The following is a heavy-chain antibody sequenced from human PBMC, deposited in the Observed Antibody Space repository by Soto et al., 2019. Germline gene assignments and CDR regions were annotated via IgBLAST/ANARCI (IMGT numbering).Heavy chain of an antibody. Sequence: SVKVSCKASGGTFSSYAISWVRQAPGQGLEWMGGIIPIFGTANYAQKFQGRVTITADESTSTAYMELSSLRSEDTAVYYCARDRWEYSSSQGFVYWGQGTLVTVFS. CDR1: GGTFSSYA. D-gene: IGHD6-6*01. V-gene: IGHV1-69*13. CDR2: IIPIFGTA. J-gene: IGHJ4*02. CDR3: ARDRWEYSSSQGFVY.